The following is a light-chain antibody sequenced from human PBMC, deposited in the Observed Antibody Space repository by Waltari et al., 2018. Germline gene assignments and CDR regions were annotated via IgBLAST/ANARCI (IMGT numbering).Light chain of an antibody. V-gene: IGKV1-NL1*01. Sequence: DIQMTQSPSSLSVSVGDRVTITCRASQGISNSLAWYQQKPGKAPKLLLYAASRLESGVPSRFSGSGSGTDYTLTISSLQPEDFATYYCQQYYSTEWTFGQGTKVEIK. CDR3: QQYYSTEWT. J-gene: IGKJ1*01. CDR1: QGISNS. CDR2: AAS.